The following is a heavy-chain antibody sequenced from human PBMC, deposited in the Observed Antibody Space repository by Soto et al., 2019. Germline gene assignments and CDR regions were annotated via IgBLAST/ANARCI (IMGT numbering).Heavy chain of an antibody. D-gene: IGHD2-2*02. CDR2: ISGSGGST. Sequence: HPGGSLRLSCAASGFTFSSYAMSWVRQAPGKGLEWVSAISGSGGSTYYADSVKGRFTISRDNSKNTLYLQMNSLRAEDTAVYYCAKYSRSAISLYYYYGMDVWGQGTTVTVSS. J-gene: IGHJ6*02. CDR1: GFTFSSYA. V-gene: IGHV3-23*01. CDR3: AKYSRSAISLYYYYGMDV.